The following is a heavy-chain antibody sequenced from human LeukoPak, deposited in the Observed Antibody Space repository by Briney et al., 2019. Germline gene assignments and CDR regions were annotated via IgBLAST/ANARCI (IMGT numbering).Heavy chain of an antibody. CDR2: IYHSGST. J-gene: IGHJ5*02. CDR1: GYSISSGYY. Sequence: SETLSLTCAVSGYSISSGYYWGWIRQPPGKGLEWIGSIYHSGSTYYNPSLKSRVTISVDTSKNQFSLKLSSVTAADTAVYYCARQSSRDQIYDFWSGYYTRWFDPWGHGTLVTVSS. V-gene: IGHV4-38-2*01. CDR3: ARQSSRDQIYDFWSGYYTRWFDP. D-gene: IGHD3-3*01.